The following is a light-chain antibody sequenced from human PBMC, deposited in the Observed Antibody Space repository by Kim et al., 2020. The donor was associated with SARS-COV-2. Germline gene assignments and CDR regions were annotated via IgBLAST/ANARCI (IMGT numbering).Light chain of an antibody. J-gene: IGKJ4*01. Sequence: VMTQSPLSLPVTLGQPASISCRSSQSLVHSDGNTYLNWFQQRPGQSPRRLIYKVSNRDSGVPDRFSGSGSGTDFTLKISRVEAEDIGIYYCMQGTHWITFGGGTKVDIK. CDR3: MQGTHWIT. CDR2: KVS. CDR1: QSLVHSDGNTY. V-gene: IGKV2-30*02.